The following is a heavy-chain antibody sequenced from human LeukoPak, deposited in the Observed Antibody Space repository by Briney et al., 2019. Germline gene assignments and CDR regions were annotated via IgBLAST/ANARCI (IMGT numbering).Heavy chain of an antibody. V-gene: IGHV3-23*01. J-gene: IGHJ4*02. CDR1: GFTFSSYV. D-gene: IGHD1-1*01. CDR2: LTSSSDTT. CDR3: AKAPFGTIDY. Sequence: GGSLRLSCAASGFTFSSYVMSWVRQAPGKGLEWVAALTSSSDTTYYGDSVRGRFTISRDNSKNTLYLQMSSLRPEDTAVYFCAKAPFGTIDYWGQGTLVTVSS.